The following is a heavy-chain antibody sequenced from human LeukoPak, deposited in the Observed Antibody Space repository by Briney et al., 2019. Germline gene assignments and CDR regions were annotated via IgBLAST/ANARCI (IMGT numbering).Heavy chain of an antibody. CDR3: ARGDLYSSSWYN. J-gene: IGHJ4*02. CDR1: GGSISSGDYY. CDR2: SYYSGST. V-gene: IGHV4-30-4*08. D-gene: IGHD6-13*01. Sequence: PSETLSLTCTVSGGSISSGDYYWSWIRQPPGKGLEWIGYSYYSGSTYYNPSLKSRVTISVDTSKNQFSLKLSSVTAVDTAVYYCARGDLYSSSWYNWGQGTLVTVSS.